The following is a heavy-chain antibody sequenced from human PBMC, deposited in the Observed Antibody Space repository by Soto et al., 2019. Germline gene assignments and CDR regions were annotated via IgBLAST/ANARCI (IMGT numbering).Heavy chain of an antibody. CDR2: INPNSGGT. CDR1: GYTFTGYY. V-gene: IGHV1-2*04. D-gene: IGHD6-6*01. Sequence: ASVKVSCKASGYTFTGYYMHWVRQAPGQGLEWMGWINPNSGGTNYAQKFQGWVTMTRDTSISTAYMELSRLRSDDTAVYYCARDAGLGEYSSSSLYYWGQGTLVTVSS. J-gene: IGHJ4*02. CDR3: ARDAGLGEYSSSSLYY.